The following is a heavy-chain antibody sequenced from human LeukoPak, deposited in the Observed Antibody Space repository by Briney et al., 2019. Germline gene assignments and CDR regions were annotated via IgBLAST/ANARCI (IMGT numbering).Heavy chain of an antibody. V-gene: IGHV4-59*01. CDR2: IYYSGST. Sequence: SETLSLTCTVSGGSISSYYWSWIRQPPGKGLEWIGYIYYSGSTNYNPSLKSRVTISVDTSKNQFSLKLSSVTAADTAVYYCARAYSGYDSGFDYWGQGTLVTVSS. CDR1: GGSISSYY. CDR3: ARAYSGYDSGFDY. J-gene: IGHJ4*02. D-gene: IGHD5-12*01.